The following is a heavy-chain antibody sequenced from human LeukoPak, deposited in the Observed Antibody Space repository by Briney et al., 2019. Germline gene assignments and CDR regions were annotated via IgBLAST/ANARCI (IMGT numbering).Heavy chain of an antibody. CDR1: GGTFSSYA. Sequence: AASVKVSCKASGGTFSSYAISWVRQAPGQGLEWMGGIIPIFGTANYAQKFQGRVTITADKSTSTAYMELSSLRSEDTAVYYCARDIASHSSGWLKDAFDIWGQGTMVTVSS. D-gene: IGHD6-19*01. CDR3: ARDIASHSSGWLKDAFDI. CDR2: IIPIFGTA. J-gene: IGHJ3*02. V-gene: IGHV1-69*06.